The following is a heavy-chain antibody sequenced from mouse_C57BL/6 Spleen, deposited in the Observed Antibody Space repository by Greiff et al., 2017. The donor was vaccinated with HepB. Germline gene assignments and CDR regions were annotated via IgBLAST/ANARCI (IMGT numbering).Heavy chain of an antibody. CDR1: GYTFTSYD. V-gene: IGHV1-85*01. D-gene: IGHD2-10*02. CDR3: AREGGMGSWFAY. Sequence: HVQLQHSRPELVKPGATVKLSCEASGYTFTSYDINWVTQTPGQGLEGSGWISPRDGSTKYNEKFRGEATLTVDTSSSTAYMELHSLTSEDSAVYFCAREGGMGSWFAYWGQGTLVTVSA. CDR2: ISPRDGST. J-gene: IGHJ3*01.